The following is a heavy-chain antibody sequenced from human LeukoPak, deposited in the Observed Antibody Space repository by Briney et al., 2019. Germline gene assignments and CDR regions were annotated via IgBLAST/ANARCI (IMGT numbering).Heavy chain of an antibody. CDR3: ARPLDV. CDR2: IKQDGSEK. CDR1: GFTFSAYW. J-gene: IGHJ6*02. Sequence: GGSLRLSCPASGFTFSAYWMSWVRQAPGKGLEWVANIKQDGSEKYYVDSVKGRFTISRDNAKNSLYLQMNSLRAEDTAVYYCARPLDVWGRGTTVTVSS. V-gene: IGHV3-7*01.